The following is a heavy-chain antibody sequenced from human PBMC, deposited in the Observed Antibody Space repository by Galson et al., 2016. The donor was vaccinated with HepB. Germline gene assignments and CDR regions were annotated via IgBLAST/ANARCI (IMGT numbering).Heavy chain of an antibody. J-gene: IGHJ6*02. Sequence: ETLSLTCDVYGGSFSGYYWSWLRQPPGKGLEWIGEINHSGSTNYNPSLKSRVILSVDTSKNQFSLKLSSVTAADTAVYYCSTEYYYYGMDVWGQGTTVTVSS. CDR2: INHSGST. CDR1: GGSFSGYY. D-gene: IGHD4-17*01. V-gene: IGHV4-34*01. CDR3: STEYYYYGMDV.